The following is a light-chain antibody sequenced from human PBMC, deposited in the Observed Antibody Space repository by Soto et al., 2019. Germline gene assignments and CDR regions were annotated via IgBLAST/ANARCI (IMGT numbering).Light chain of an antibody. CDR2: DDS. V-gene: IGLV1-51*01. CDR1: NSNVGSKY. CDR3: GTWDSRLTVVL. Sequence: QSALTQPPSVSAAPGQNVTISCSGSNSNVGSKYVSWFQQVPGTAPKLLIFDDSKRPSGIPDRFFGSKSGTSATLGITGLQTGDEADYYCGTWDSRLTVVLFGAGTKLTVL. J-gene: IGLJ2*01.